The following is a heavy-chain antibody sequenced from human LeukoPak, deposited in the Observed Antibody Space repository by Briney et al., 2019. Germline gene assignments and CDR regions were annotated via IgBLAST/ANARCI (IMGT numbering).Heavy chain of an antibody. Sequence: RASVKVSCKASGYTFTSYDINWVRQATGQGLEWMGWMNPNSGNTGYAQKFQGRVTITRNTSISTAYMELRSLRSDDTAVYYCARVSHNVGRLDYWGQGTLVTVSS. CDR2: MNPNSGNT. V-gene: IGHV1-8*03. J-gene: IGHJ4*02. D-gene: IGHD3-10*01. CDR3: ARVSHNVGRLDY. CDR1: GYTFTSYD.